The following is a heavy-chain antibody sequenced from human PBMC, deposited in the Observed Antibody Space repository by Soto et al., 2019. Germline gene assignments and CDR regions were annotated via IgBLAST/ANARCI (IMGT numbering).Heavy chain of an antibody. CDR2: ISYDGGNK. Sequence: QVQLVESGGGVVQPGRSLRLSCAASVFTFSSYTMHWVRQAPGKGLEWVAVISYDGGNKYYADSVKGRFTIYTDNSKKTLYLQMNSLRAEDTAVYYCARERAGVWGQGTTVTVSS. CDR1: VFTFSSYT. D-gene: IGHD3-10*01. CDR3: ARERAGV. V-gene: IGHV3-30-3*01. J-gene: IGHJ6*02.